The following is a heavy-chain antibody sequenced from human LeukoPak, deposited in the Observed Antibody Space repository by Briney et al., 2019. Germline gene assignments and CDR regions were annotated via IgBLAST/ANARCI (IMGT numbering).Heavy chain of an antibody. CDR2: ISYDGSNK. J-gene: IGHJ3*02. D-gene: IGHD4-17*01. V-gene: IGHV3-30*18. CDR3: AKEFYGDYADAFDI. CDR1: GFTFSSYG. Sequence: GRSLRHSCAASGFTFSSYGMHWVRQAPGKGLEWVAVISYDGSNKYYADSVKGRFTISRDNSKNTLYLQMNSLRAEDTAVYYCAKEFYGDYADAFDIWGQGTMVTVSS.